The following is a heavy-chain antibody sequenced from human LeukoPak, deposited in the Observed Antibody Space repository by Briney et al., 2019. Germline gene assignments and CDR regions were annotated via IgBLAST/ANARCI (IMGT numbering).Heavy chain of an antibody. CDR1: GDSISNYY. V-gene: IGHV4-4*08. CDR3: AVGTGAAVGDY. J-gene: IGHJ4*02. D-gene: IGHD4/OR15-4a*01. CDR2: IYASTST. Sequence: PSETLSLTCSVSGDSISNYYWSWIRQPPGKGLEWIGYIYASTSTNYNPSLRSRVTISVDTSKNQFSLNLISVTAADTAVYYCAVGTGAAVGDYWGQGAPVTVSS.